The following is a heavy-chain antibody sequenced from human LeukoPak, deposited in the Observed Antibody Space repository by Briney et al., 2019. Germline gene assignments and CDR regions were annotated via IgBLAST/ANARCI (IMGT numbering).Heavy chain of an antibody. CDR2: FDPEDGET. CDR3: ATVYYYGSGTEMYYFDY. Sequence: ASVKVSCKVSGYTLTELSMHWVRQVPGKGLEWMGGFDPEDGETIYAQKFQGRVTMTEDTSTDTAYMELSSLRSEDTAVYYCATVYYYGSGTEMYYFDYWGQGTLVTVSS. V-gene: IGHV1-24*01. D-gene: IGHD3-10*01. CDR1: GYTLTELS. J-gene: IGHJ4*02.